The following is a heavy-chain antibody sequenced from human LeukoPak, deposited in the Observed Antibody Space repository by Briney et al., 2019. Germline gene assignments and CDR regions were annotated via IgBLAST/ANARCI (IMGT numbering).Heavy chain of an antibody. CDR1: GFTFSTYA. CDR3: ARAPTVLVGYCSSSSCQADY. V-gene: IGHV3-23*01. D-gene: IGHD2-2*01. J-gene: IGHJ4*02. Sequence: GGSLRLSCAASGFTFSTYAMNWVRQAPGKGLEWVSSISGSGDSTYYADSVKGRFTISRDNSKNTLYLQMNSLRVEDTAVYYCARAPTVLVGYCSSSSCQADYWGQGTLVTVSS. CDR2: ISGSGDST.